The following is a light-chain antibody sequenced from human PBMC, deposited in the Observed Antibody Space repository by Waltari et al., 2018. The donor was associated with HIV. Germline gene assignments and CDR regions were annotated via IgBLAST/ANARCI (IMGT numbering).Light chain of an antibody. Sequence: QSVLTQPPSASGTPGQRVTIPCSGTTSNVGTNFVSWYQQLPGTAPKLLIYRDNRRPSGVPDRFSGSKSGASASLGISGLRSEDEGDYYCATWDGSLGGFYVFGAGTKVTVL. V-gene: IGLV1-47*01. J-gene: IGLJ1*01. CDR3: ATWDGSLGGFYV. CDR1: TSNVGTNF. CDR2: RDN.